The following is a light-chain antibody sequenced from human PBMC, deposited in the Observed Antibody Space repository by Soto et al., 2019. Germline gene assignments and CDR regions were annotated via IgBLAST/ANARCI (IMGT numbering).Light chain of an antibody. V-gene: IGKV3D-20*02. CDR3: QQRSNWPPGT. J-gene: IGKJ1*01. CDR2: GAS. Sequence: IVLTQSPGTLSSSPGERATLSCRASQSVSTSNLAWYQQRPGQAPRLLIYGASRRATGIPDRFSGSGSGTDFTLTISSLEPEDFAVYYCQQRSNWPPGTFGQGTKVDIK. CDR1: QSVSTSN.